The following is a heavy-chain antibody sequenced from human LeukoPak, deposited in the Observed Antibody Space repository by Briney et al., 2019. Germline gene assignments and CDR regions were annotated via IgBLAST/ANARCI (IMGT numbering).Heavy chain of an antibody. V-gene: IGHV1-8*01. CDR3: ARPHCSSPDWHPPEWFDP. J-gene: IGHJ5*02. CDR2: MNPNSGNT. D-gene: IGHD2-2*01. Sequence: APVKVSCKTSGYTFTNYDINWVRQATGQGLEWMGWMNPNSGNTGYAQKFQGRVTMTRNTSISTAYMELSSLRSEDTAVYYCARPHCSSPDWHPPEWFDPWGQGTLGTVSS. CDR1: GYTFTNYD.